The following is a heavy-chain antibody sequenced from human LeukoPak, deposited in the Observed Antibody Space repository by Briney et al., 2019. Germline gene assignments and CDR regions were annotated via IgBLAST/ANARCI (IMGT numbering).Heavy chain of an antibody. D-gene: IGHD3-9*01. CDR1: GFTFSSYE. V-gene: IGHV3-48*03. Sequence: GGSLRLSCAASGFTFSSYEMNWVRQAPGKGLEWVSYISSSGSTIYYADSVKGRFTISRDNAKNSLYLQMNSLRAEDTAVYYCARGTKTTLLRYFDWLHAFDIWGQGTMVTVSS. J-gene: IGHJ3*02. CDR2: ISSSGSTI. CDR3: ARGTKTTLLRYFDWLHAFDI.